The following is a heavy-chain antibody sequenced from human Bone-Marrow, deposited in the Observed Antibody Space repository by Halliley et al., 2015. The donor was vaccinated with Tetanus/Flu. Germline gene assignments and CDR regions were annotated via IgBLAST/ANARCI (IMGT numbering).Heavy chain of an antibody. Sequence: TLSLTCTVSGGSIRSYYWSWIRQPPGKGLEWIGYISHSGNTNYKPSLKSRVTISIDTSKNQFSLKVSSVTAADTAVYYCARSDYGSAGSLHDWGQGTLVTVSS. CDR3: ARSDYGSAGSLHD. J-gene: IGHJ4*02. V-gene: IGHV4-59*01. CDR1: GGSIRSYY. D-gene: IGHD3-10*01. CDR2: ISHSGNT.